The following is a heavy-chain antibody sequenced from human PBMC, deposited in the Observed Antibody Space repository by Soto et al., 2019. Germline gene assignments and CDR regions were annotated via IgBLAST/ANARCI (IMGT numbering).Heavy chain of an antibody. CDR1: GDSVSSNSAA. D-gene: IGHD3-22*01. J-gene: IGHJ3*02. CDR2: TYYRSKWYN. V-gene: IGHV6-1*01. Sequence: PSQTLSLTCAISGDSVSSNSAAWNWIRQSPSRGLEWLGRTYYRSKWYNDYAVSVKSRITINPDTSKNQFSLQLNSVTPADTAVYYCARAETDSSCYYDWGRAFDIWGQGTMVTVSS. CDR3: ARAETDSSCYYDWGRAFDI.